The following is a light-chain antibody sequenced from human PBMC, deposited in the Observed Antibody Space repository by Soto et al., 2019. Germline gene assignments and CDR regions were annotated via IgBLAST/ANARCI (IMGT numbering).Light chain of an antibody. CDR3: QHYGRSPTWT. J-gene: IGKJ1*01. CDR2: AAT. Sequence: EILLTQSPGTLSLSPGERASLSCRAIQSITSNFLAWYQQKPGQAPRLLIYAATSRATGIPHRFSGSGSGTDFTLAISRLEPEDFAVYYCQHYGRSPTWTFGQGTKVDIK. V-gene: IGKV3-20*01. CDR1: QSITSNF.